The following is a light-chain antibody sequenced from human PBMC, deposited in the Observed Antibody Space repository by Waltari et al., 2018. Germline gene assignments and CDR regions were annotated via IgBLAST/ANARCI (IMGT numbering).Light chain of an antibody. CDR1: SSDIGGYNY. CDR2: EVS. V-gene: IGLV2-8*01. Sequence: QSALTQPPSASGSPGQSVTISCTGTSSDIGGYNYVSWFQQNPDKAPKLMIYEVSKRPSGVPDRFSGSKSGNTASLTVSGLQAEDEADYYCSSYAGSKTLIFGGGTKLTVL. J-gene: IGLJ2*01. CDR3: SSYAGSKTLI.